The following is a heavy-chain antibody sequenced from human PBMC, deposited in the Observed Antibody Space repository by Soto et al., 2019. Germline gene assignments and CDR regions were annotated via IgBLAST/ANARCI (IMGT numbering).Heavy chain of an antibody. J-gene: IGHJ4*02. V-gene: IGHV3-21*01. CDR1: GFTFSSYS. Sequence: GGSLRLSCAASGFTFSSYSMNWVRQAPGKGLEWVSSISSSSSYIYYADSVKGRFTISRDNSKNTLYLQMNSLRAEDTAVYYCAKDVHFVWRWLQCPDYWGQGTLVTVSS. CDR3: AKDVHFVWRWLQCPDY. D-gene: IGHD5-12*01. CDR2: ISSSSSYI.